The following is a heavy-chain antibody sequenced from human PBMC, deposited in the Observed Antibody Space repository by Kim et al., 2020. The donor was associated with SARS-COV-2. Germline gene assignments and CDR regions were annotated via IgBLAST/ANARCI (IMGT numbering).Heavy chain of an antibody. D-gene: IGHD6-13*01. J-gene: IGHJ4*02. CDR2: IYYSGST. CDR3: ARDQPDSSSWNYYFDY. CDR1: GGSISSGGYY. Sequence: SETLSLTCTVSGGSISSGGYYWSWIRQHPGKGLEWIGYIYYSGSTYYNPSLKSRVTISVDTSKNQFSLKLSSVTAADTAVYYCARDQPDSSSWNYYFDYWGQGTLVTVSS. V-gene: IGHV4-31*03.